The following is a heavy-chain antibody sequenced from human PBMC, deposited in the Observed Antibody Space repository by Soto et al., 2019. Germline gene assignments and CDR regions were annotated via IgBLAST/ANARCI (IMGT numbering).Heavy chain of an antibody. J-gene: IGHJ4*02. D-gene: IGHD2-2*02. V-gene: IGHV4-59*01. Sequence: SETLSLTCTVSGGSIISYYCIWIRQPPLKCLEWIGYVYNSGSTNYNPSLESRVTISVDTSKNQFSLKLTAVTAADTAVYYCARSDHCRSTSCYTRNFDYWGQGTLVTVSS. CDR3: ARSDHCRSTSCYTRNFDY. CDR1: GGSIISYY. CDR2: VYNSGST.